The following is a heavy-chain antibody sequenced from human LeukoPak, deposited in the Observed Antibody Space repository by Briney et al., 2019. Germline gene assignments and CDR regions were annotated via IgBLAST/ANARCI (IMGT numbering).Heavy chain of an antibody. CDR1: GFTFSSYG. D-gene: IGHD3-10*01. J-gene: IGHJ6*03. CDR3: AKYYYGSGSYYNPSYYYYMDV. CDR2: ISGSGGST. Sequence: PGGSLRLSCAASGFTFSSYGMSWVRQAPGKGLEWVSAISGSGGSTYYADSVKGRFTISRDNSKNTLYLQMNSLRAEDTAVYYCAKYYYGSGSYYNPSYYYYMDVWGKGTTVTISS. V-gene: IGHV3-23*01.